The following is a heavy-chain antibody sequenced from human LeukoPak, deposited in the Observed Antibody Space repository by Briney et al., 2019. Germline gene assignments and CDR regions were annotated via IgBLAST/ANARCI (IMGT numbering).Heavy chain of an antibody. Sequence: GGSLRLSCAASGFTFSSYGMHWVRQAPGKGLEWVAFIRYDGSNKYYADSVKGRFTISRDNSKNTLYLQMNSLRAEDTAVYYCAKVQTTYEVDAFDIWGQGTMVTASS. CDR1: GFTFSSYG. V-gene: IGHV3-30*02. CDR2: IRYDGSNK. CDR3: AKVQTTYEVDAFDI. D-gene: IGHD1-1*01. J-gene: IGHJ3*02.